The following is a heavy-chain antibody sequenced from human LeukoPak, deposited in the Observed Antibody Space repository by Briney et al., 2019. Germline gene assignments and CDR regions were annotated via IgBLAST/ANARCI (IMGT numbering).Heavy chain of an antibody. V-gene: IGHV4-4*07. CDR2: IYTSGST. D-gene: IGHD3-22*01. CDR1: GGSISSYY. J-gene: IGHJ4*02. CDR3: ARTPLEDYDSSGYLYYFDY. Sequence: SETLSLTCTVSGGSISSYYWSWIRQPAGRGLEWIGRIYTSGSTNYNPSLKSRATMSVDTSKNQFSLKLSSVTAADTAVYYCARTPLEDYDSSGYLYYFDYWGQGTLVTVSS.